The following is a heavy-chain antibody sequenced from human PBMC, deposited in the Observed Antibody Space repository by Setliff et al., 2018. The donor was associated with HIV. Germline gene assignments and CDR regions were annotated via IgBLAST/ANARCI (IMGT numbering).Heavy chain of an antibody. CDR3: ARDQYYDSSSYWNPNSYYFDY. J-gene: IGHJ4*02. D-gene: IGHD3-22*01. Sequence: ASVKVSCKVSGYTLTELSRHWVRQAPGKGLEWMGGFDPEDGETIYAQKFQGRVTMTEDTSTSTAYMELRSLRSDDTAVYYCARDQYYDSSSYWNPNSYYFDYWGQGTLVTVSS. V-gene: IGHV1-24*01. CDR2: FDPEDGET. CDR1: GYTLTELS.